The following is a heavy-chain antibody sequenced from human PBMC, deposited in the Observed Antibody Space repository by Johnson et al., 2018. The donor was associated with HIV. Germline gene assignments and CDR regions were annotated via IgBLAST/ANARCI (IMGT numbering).Heavy chain of an antibody. CDR3: TTEAPTLLRAFDI. CDR2: IYSGGST. CDR1: GFTVSTNY. Sequence: VRLVESGGGLIQPGGSLRLSCAASGFTVSTNYMSWVRQAPGKGLEWVSAIYSGGSTYYADSVKGRFTISRDDSKNTLYLQMNSLKTEDTAVYYCTTEAPTLLRAFDIWGQGTMVTVSS. J-gene: IGHJ3*02. V-gene: IGHV3-53*01.